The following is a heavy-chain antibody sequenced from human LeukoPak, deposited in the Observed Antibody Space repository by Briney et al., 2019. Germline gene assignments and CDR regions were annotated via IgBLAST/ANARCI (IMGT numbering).Heavy chain of an antibody. D-gene: IGHD3-22*01. Sequence: TSQTLSLTCTVSGGSISSGGYYWSWIRQHPGKGLEWIGYIYYSGSTYYNPSLKSRVTISVDTSKNQFSLKLSSVTAADTAVYYCARVQYYYDSSGLRLVWYFDLWGRGTLVTVSS. J-gene: IGHJ2*01. CDR1: GGSISSGGYY. V-gene: IGHV4-31*03. CDR3: ARVQYYYDSSGLRLVWYFDL. CDR2: IYYSGST.